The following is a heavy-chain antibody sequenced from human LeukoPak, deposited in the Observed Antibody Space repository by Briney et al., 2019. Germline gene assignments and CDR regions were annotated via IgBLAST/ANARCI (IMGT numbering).Heavy chain of an antibody. CDR1: GGSFSGYY. CDR3: ARARRGRCYSSSCPPKPPLYYFAY. D-gene: IGHD6-13*01. J-gene: IGHJ4*02. CDR2: INHSGST. V-gene: IGHV4-34*01. Sequence: SETLSLTCAVYGGSFSGYYWSWIRQPPGKGLEWIGEINHSGSTNYNPSLKSRVTISVDTSKNQFSLKLSSVTAADTAVYYCARARRGRCYSSSCPPKPPLYYFAYWGQGTLVTVSS.